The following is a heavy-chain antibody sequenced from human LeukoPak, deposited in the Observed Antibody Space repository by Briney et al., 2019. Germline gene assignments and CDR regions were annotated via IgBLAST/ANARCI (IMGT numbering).Heavy chain of an antibody. CDR1: GFTFRNYE. CDR2: ISNSGSTI. J-gene: IGHJ4*02. CDR3: ARESGYYLDY. Sequence: GGSLRLSCAASGFTFRNYEMNWVRQAPGKGLEWVSYISNSGSTIYYADSVRGLFTISRDNAKNSLYLQMNSLRAEDTAVYYCARESGYYLDYWGQGTLVAVSS. V-gene: IGHV3-48*03. D-gene: IGHD3-3*01.